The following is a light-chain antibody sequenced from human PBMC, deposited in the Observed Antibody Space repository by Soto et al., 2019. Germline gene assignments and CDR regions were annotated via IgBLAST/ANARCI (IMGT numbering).Light chain of an antibody. Sequence: EIVLTQSPGTLSLSPVERATLSCMASQSVRNSLLAWYQQKPGQPPRLLIYGASTRATGIPARFSGSGSGTEFTLTISSLQSEDFAIYYCQQRQYWPPITFGQGTRLEIK. V-gene: IGKV3D-15*01. J-gene: IGKJ5*01. CDR1: QSVRNSL. CDR2: GAS. CDR3: QQRQYWPPIT.